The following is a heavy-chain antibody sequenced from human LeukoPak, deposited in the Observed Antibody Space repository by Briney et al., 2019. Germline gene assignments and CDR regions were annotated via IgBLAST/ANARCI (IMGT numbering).Heavy chain of an antibody. CDR1: GFTFSNAW. Sequence: GGSLRLSCAASGFTFSNAWMSWVRQAPGKGLEWVSSISSGSSDISYADSVKGRFTISRDNAKNALYLQMNSLRAEDTAVYYCARLTGVVNAFDYWGQGTLVTVSS. V-gene: IGHV3-21*01. CDR2: ISSGSSDI. D-gene: IGHD5-18*01. CDR3: ARLTGVVNAFDY. J-gene: IGHJ4*02.